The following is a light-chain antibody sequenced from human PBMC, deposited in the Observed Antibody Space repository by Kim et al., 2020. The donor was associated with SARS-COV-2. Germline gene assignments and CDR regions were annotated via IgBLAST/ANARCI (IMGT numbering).Light chain of an antibody. J-gene: IGKJ5*01. Sequence: DIQMTQSPSTLSASVGDRVTITCRASQDIRKYLGWYQQNPGRAPKRLIYGASSLQSGVPSRFSGSGSGTEFTLTISSLQPEDFATYFCLQHNTFPLTFGQGTPLEIK. V-gene: IGKV1-17*01. CDR1: QDIRKY. CDR2: GAS. CDR3: LQHNTFPLT.